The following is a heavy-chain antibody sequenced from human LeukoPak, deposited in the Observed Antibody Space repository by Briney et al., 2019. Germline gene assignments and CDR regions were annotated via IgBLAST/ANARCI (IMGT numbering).Heavy chain of an antibody. J-gene: IGHJ4*02. D-gene: IGHD3-3*01. Sequence: GASVKVSCKASGYTFTGYYMHWVRQAPGQGLEWMGWINPNSGGTNYAQKFQGRVTMTRDTSISTAYMELSRLRSDDTAVYYCARDRRFLEWFRFDYWGQGTLVTVSS. CDR3: ARDRRFLEWFRFDY. CDR2: INPNSGGT. CDR1: GYTFTGYY. V-gene: IGHV1-2*02.